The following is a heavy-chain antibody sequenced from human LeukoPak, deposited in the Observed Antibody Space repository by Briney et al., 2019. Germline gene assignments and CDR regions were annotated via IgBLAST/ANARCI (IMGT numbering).Heavy chain of an antibody. CDR3: ARDFSNGDYRRNWFDP. CDR1: GGSISSSSYY. V-gene: IGHV4-39*07. J-gene: IGHJ5*02. D-gene: IGHD4-17*01. CDR2: IYYSGST. Sequence: SETLSLTCTVSGGSISSSSYYWGWIRQPPGKGLEWIGSIYYSGSTYYNPSLKSRVTISVDTSKNQFSLKLSSVTAADTAVYYCARDFSNGDYRRNWFDPWGQGTLVTVSS.